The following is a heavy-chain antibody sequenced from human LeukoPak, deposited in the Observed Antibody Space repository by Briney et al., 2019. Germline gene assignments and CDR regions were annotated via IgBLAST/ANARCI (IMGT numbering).Heavy chain of an antibody. CDR2: INPNSGGA. V-gene: IGHV1-2*06. CDR3: ARDREVGSTDDAFDI. CDR1: EYTFTGHY. Sequence: ASVKVSCKASEYTFTGHYMHWVRQAPGQGLEWMGRINPNSGGANYAQKFQGRVTMTRDTSISTAYMELSGLRPDDTAVYYCARDREVGSTDDAFDIWGQGTRVIVSS. D-gene: IGHD1-26*01. J-gene: IGHJ3*02.